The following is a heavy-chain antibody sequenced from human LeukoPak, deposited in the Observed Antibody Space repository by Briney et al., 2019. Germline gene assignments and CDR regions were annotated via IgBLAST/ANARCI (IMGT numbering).Heavy chain of an antibody. CDR3: ARGSGAWYYYGMDV. J-gene: IGHJ6*02. D-gene: IGHD6-19*01. Sequence: PGGSLRLSCAASGFTFSEHYMSWIRQAPGKGLEWVSYISSSGTPIYYADSVKGRFAISRDNAQKSCYLQMNSLRAEDTAIYYCARGSGAWYYYGMDVWGQGTTVTVSS. CDR2: ISSSGTPI. V-gene: IGHV3-11*01. CDR1: GFTFSEHY.